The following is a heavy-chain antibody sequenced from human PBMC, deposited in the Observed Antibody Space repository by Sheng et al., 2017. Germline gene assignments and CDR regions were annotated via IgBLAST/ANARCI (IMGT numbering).Heavy chain of an antibody. V-gene: IGHV4-34*01. CDR2: INHSGST. J-gene: IGHJ3*02. CDR3: ARGGLDIVVVTAIRCAFDI. Sequence: QVQLQQWGAGLLKPSETLSLTCAVYGGSFSGYYWSWIRQPPGKGLEWIGEINHSGSTNYNPSLKSRVTISVDTSKNQFSLKLSSVTAADTAVYYCARGGLDIVVVTAIRCAFDIWGQGTMVTVSS. CDR1: GGSFSGYY. D-gene: IGHD2-21*02.